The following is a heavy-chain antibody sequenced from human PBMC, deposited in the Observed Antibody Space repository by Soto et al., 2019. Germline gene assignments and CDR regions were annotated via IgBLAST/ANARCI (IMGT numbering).Heavy chain of an antibody. CDR3: GKSGGEAELLILDY. Sequence: QVQLVQSGVELKKPGASVRVSCQASGYTFSNYGITWVRQAPGKGLEWVGWLSAYNANTKYAQKVQGRVTMTTDTSTNTVYMELRNWRSDDTAVYYCGKSGGEAELLILDYWGQGTRVTVSS. J-gene: IGHJ4*02. CDR2: LSAYNANT. CDR1: GYTFSNYG. D-gene: IGHD1-26*01. V-gene: IGHV1-18*04.